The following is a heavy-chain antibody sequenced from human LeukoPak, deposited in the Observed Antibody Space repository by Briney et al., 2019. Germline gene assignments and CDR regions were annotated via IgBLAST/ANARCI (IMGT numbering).Heavy chain of an antibody. D-gene: IGHD3-22*01. CDR2: ISWDGGST. J-gene: IGHJ4*02. CDR3: AKDSYDSSGYYPDY. Sequence: GGSLRLSCAASGFTFDDYAMHWVRQAPGKGLEWVSLISWDGGSTYYADSVKGRFTISRDNSKNSLYLQMNSLRAEDTALYYCAKDSYDSSGYYPDYWGQGTLVTVSS. V-gene: IGHV3-43D*03. CDR1: GFTFDDYA.